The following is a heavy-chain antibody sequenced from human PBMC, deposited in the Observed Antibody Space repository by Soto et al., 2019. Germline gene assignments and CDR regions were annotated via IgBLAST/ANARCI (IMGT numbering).Heavy chain of an antibody. D-gene: IGHD3-10*01. J-gene: IGHJ5*02. V-gene: IGHV3-11*01. CDR2: ISISGTSV. CDR3: ARVLYGSGTNWFDP. Sequence: QVQLVESGGGLVKPGGSLRLSCTASGLTFSDYYMGWIRQAPGEGLEYMSYISISGTSVYYADSVKGRFTISRDNTRNSLYLQMSSLSAEDTAMYYCARVLYGSGTNWFDPWGQGALVTVSS. CDR1: GLTFSDYY.